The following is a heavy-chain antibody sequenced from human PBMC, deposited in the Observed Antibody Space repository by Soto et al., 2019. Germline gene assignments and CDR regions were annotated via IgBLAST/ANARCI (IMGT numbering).Heavy chain of an antibody. Sequence: SVKVSCKASGGTFSSYAISWVRQAPGQGLEWMGGIIPIFGTANYAQKLQGRVTMTADTSTSTAYMELRSLRSDDTAVYYCARANRSHPRVAGVLDVWGQGITVTVSS. D-gene: IGHD6-19*01. CDR2: IIPIFGTA. V-gene: IGHV1-69*06. CDR1: GGTFSSYA. J-gene: IGHJ6*02. CDR3: ARANRSHPRVAGVLDV.